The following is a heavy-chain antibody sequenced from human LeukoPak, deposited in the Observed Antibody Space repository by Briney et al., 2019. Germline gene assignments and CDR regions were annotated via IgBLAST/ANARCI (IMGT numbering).Heavy chain of an antibody. V-gene: IGHV3-23*01. Sequence: GGSLRLSCAASGFTFNNYAMNWVRQAPGKGLEWVSSISGGGETTYYADSAKGRFTISRDNSKNTLYLQMNSLRAEDTAVYYCAKDRALMVQGVIPVWGQGTLVTVSS. J-gene: IGHJ4*02. CDR3: AKDRALMVQGVIPV. CDR2: ISGGGETT. D-gene: IGHD3-10*01. CDR1: GFTFNNYA.